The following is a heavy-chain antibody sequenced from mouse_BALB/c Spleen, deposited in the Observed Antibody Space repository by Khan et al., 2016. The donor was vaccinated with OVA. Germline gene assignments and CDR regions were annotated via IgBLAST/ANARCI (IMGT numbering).Heavy chain of an antibody. CDR3: ARRGAAEVFAY. D-gene: IGHD6-1*01. V-gene: IGHV5-17*02. Sequence: EVELVESGGGLVQPGGSRKLSCAASGFTFSSVGMHWVRQAPEKGLEWVAYINSGSTTVYYADTVKGRFSISRDNPKNTLFLQMTSLRSEDTAMYYCARRGAAEVFAYWGQGTLVTVSA. CDR2: INSGSTTV. CDR1: GFTFSSVG. J-gene: IGHJ3*01.